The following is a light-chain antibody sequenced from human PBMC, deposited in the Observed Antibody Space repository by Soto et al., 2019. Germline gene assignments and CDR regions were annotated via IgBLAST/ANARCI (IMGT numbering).Light chain of an antibody. V-gene: IGKV3-11*01. J-gene: IGKJ5*01. CDR2: GAX. CDR1: QSVSSN. CDR3: QQRSNWPTIT. Sequence: EIVMTQSPATLSVSPVERVTLSCRDXQSVSSNLAWYRQKPGHATRLXIXGAXIRATGIPARFSGSGSGKDFTLTISSLEPEDFAVYYCQQRSNWPTITFGQGTRLEI.